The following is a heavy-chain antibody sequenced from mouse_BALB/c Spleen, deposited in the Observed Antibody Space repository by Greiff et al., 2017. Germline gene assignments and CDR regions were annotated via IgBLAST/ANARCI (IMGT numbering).Heavy chain of an antibody. CDR1: GYNFTSYY. D-gene: IGHD1-1*01. Sequence: QVQLQQSGPELVKPGASVKMSCKASGYNFTSYYIHWVKQRPGQGLEWIGWIYPGDGSTKYNEKFKGKTTLTADKSSSTAYMLLSSLTSEDSAIYFCARGYYGSSYFWYFDVWGAGTTVTVSS. V-gene: IGHV1S56*01. CDR3: ARGYYGSSYFWYFDV. J-gene: IGHJ1*01. CDR2: IYPGDGST.